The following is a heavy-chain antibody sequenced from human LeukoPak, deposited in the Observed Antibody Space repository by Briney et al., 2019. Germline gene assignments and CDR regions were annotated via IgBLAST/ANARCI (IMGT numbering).Heavy chain of an antibody. V-gene: IGHV3-30*04. Sequence: PGGSLSLSCAASGFAFSTYAIHWVRQAPGKGLEWVAVVSVHGLDNFYADSVSGRFTISKDTSQNKLFLQMISPRTAATAVYYWAGAVIGALDFGGRGTLVSVPT. D-gene: IGHD3-10*01. CDR3: AGAVIGALDF. CDR1: GFAFSTYA. J-gene: IGHJ4*02. CDR2: VSVHGLDN.